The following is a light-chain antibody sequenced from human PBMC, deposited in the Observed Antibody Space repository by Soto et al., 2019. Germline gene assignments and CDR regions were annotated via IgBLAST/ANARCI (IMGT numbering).Light chain of an antibody. CDR1: QSVSTY. CDR2: DAS. CDR3: QQRRSWPPTST. V-gene: IGKV3-11*01. Sequence: EIVLTQSPATLSLSPGERATLSCRASQSVSTYLAWYQQRPGQAPRLLIYDASYRATDIPPSFSGSGSGTDFARPISSLEPEDFAVYYCQQRRSWPPTSTCGQGTRLHIK. J-gene: IGKJ5*01.